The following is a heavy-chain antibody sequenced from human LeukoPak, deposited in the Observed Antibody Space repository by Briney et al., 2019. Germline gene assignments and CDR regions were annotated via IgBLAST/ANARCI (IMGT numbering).Heavy chain of an antibody. CDR2: IYPGDSDI. Sequence: GESLKISCKGSGYSFTNYWIGWVRQMPGKGLEWMGVIYPGDSDIRYSPSFQGQVTISADKSISTAYLQWSSLKASDTAIYYCARRGRDAYTWAYWGQGTLVTVSS. CDR1: GYSFTNYW. V-gene: IGHV5-51*01. CDR3: ARRGRDAYTWAY. J-gene: IGHJ4*02. D-gene: IGHD5-24*01.